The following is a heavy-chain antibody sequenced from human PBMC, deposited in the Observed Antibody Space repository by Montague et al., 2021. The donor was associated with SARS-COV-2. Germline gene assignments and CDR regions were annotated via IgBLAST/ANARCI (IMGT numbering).Heavy chain of an antibody. CDR3: ERGNTWEGYSYGFDY. CDR1: GGSISSYF. J-gene: IGHJ4*02. D-gene: IGHD5-18*01. V-gene: IGHV4-59*01. CDR2: IYYSGTT. Sequence: SETLSLTCTVSGGSISSYFWSWIRQPPGKGLEWIGTIYYSGTTNXXPSLKRRVTISVDTSENQYSLKLSAVTAADTAVYYCERGNTWEGYSYGFDYWGQGTMVTVSS.